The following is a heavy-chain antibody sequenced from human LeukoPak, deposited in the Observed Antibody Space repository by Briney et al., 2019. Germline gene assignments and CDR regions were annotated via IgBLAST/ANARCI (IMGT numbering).Heavy chain of an antibody. CDR1: GFTFSNYW. V-gene: IGHV3-74*01. CDR2: IYTDGSRR. CDR3: ASASSHRIAAGGDY. Sequence: GASLILSCAASGFTFSNYWMHWLRPHPGKVLVWVSRIYTDGSRRSYADSVKGRFTISRDNAKNTVYLQMNSLRAEDTAVYYCASASSHRIAAGGDYWGQGTLVTVSS. J-gene: IGHJ4*02. D-gene: IGHD6-13*01.